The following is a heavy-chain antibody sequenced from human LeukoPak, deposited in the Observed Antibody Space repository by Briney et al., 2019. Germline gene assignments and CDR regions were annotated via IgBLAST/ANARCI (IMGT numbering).Heavy chain of an antibody. J-gene: IGHJ4*02. CDR3: ARVGARTFGHIYFDF. CDR2: IYNSGRT. V-gene: IGHV4-59*01. CDR1: GGSISSYY. Sequence: PSETLSLTCTVSGGSISSYYWSWIRQPPGKGLEWIGYIYNSGRTNYNPSLKSRVTISVDTSKDQFSLKLSSVTAADTAVYYCARVGARTFGHIYFDFWGQGTLVTVSS. D-gene: IGHD2-21*01.